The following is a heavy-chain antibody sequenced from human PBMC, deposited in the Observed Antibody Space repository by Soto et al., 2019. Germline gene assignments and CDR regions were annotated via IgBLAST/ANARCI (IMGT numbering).Heavy chain of an antibody. CDR3: ARCGVVPAAEGTYYYYGMDV. Sequence: QVQLVQSGAEVKKPGSSVKVSCKASGGTFSSYAISWVRQAPGQGLEWMGGIIPIFGTANYAQKFQGRVTITADESTSTAYMVLSSLRSEDTAVYYCARCGVVPAAEGTYYYYGMDVWGQGTTVTVSS. CDR2: IIPIFGTA. D-gene: IGHD2-2*01. J-gene: IGHJ6*02. CDR1: GGTFSSYA. V-gene: IGHV1-69*01.